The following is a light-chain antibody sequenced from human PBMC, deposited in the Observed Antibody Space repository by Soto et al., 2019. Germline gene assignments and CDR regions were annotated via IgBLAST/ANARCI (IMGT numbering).Light chain of an antibody. CDR3: SSCTSSTTLIYV. Sequence: QSVLTQPASMSGSPGQSITISCTGNSSDVGYHNYVSWYRQHPGKAPRLMIYEVNNRPSGVSNRFSGSKSGNTASLTISGLQAEDEDDYYCSSCTSSTTLIYVFGIGTKVTV. CDR2: EVN. J-gene: IGLJ1*01. V-gene: IGLV2-14*01. CDR1: SSDVGYHNY.